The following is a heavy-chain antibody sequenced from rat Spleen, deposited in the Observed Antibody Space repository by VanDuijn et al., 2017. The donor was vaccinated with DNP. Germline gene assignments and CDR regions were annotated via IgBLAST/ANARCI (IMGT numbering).Heavy chain of an antibody. V-gene: IGHV2-63*01. CDR2: IWYDGDT. CDR3: IRDGGGNWFAH. CDR1: GFSLTSYS. J-gene: IGHJ3*01. Sequence: QVQLKESGPGLVKPSETLSLTCTVSGFSLTSYSVSWIRQPSGKGPEWMGRIWYDGDTAYNSALTSRLTISRDTSENQVFLKMSSLQTGDTGTYYCIRDGGGNWFAHWGQGTVVTVSS.